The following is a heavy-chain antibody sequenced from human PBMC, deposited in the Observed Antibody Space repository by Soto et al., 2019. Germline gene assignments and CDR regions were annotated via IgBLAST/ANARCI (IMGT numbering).Heavy chain of an antibody. D-gene: IGHD6-19*01. V-gene: IGHV3-30*18. CDR2: ISYDGSNK. CDR3: VKDGSSGWPYYYGLDV. CDR1: GFTFSSYG. J-gene: IGHJ6*02. Sequence: QVQLVESGGGVVQPGRSLRLSCAASGFTFSSYGMHWVRQAPGKGLERVAVISYDGSNKYYADSVKGRFTIARDNSQNTLYLQMSSLRAEDTAVYYCVKDGSSGWPYYYGLDVWGQGTSVTVSS.